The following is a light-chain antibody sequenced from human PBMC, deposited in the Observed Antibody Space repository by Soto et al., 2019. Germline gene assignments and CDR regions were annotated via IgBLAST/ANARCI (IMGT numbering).Light chain of an antibody. CDR3: QESYSTPLA. Sequence: DIQFTQSPPSLSSYLLDIVTITCRTSQNINIFLNWYQQKPGRAPMVVISAASNLESGVPSRFSGRGSGTEFTLTISNLRPGDSALYFCQESYSTPLAFGGGTKV. J-gene: IGKJ4*01. CDR2: AAS. V-gene: IGKV1-39*01. CDR1: QNINIF.